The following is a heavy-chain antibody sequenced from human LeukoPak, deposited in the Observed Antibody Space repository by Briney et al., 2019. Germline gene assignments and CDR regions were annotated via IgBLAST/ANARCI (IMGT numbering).Heavy chain of an antibody. CDR2: IDWDDDK. Sequence: SGPTLVNPTQTLTLTCTFSGFSLSTSGMCVSWIRRPPGKALEWLARIDWDDDKYYSTSLKTRLTISTDTSKNQVVLTMTNMDPVDTATYYCTRVTTVTNYAFDIWGQGTMVTVSS. CDR3: TRVTTVTNYAFDI. V-gene: IGHV2-70*11. J-gene: IGHJ3*02. D-gene: IGHD4-17*01. CDR1: GFSLSTSGMC.